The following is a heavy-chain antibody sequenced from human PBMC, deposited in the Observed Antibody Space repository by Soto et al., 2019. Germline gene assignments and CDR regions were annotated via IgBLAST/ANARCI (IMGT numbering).Heavy chain of an antibody. D-gene: IGHD3-16*01. CDR2: IKQDGSEK. V-gene: IGHV3-7*01. CDR3: ARHQGDYRYWYFDL. J-gene: IGHJ2*01. CDR1: GFTFSSYW. Sequence: EVQLVESGGGLGQPGGSLRLSCAASGFTFSSYWMNWVRQAPGKGREWVANIKQDGSEKYYVDSVKGRFTISRDNAENSLHLQMNGLRAEDTAVYYCARHQGDYRYWYFDLWGRGTLVTVSS.